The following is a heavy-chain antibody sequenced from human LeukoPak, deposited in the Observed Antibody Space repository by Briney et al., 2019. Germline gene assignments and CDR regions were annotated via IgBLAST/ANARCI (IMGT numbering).Heavy chain of an antibody. Sequence: GESLKISCKGSGYSFTSYWIGWVRQMLGKGLEWMGIIYPGDSDTRYSPSFQGQVTISADKSISTAYLQWSSLKASDTAMYYCASLAGAAAGTAWFDPWGQGTLVTVSS. CDR1: GYSFTSYW. CDR3: ASLAGAAAGTAWFDP. CDR2: IYPGDSDT. D-gene: IGHD6-13*01. J-gene: IGHJ5*02. V-gene: IGHV5-51*01.